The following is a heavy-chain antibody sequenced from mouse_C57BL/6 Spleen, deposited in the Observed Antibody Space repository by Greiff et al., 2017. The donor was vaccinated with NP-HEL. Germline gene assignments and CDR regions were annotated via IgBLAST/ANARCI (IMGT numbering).Heavy chain of an antibody. J-gene: IGHJ1*03. Sequence: VQLQQSGPVLVKPGASVKMSCKASGYTFTDYYMNWVKQSHGKSLEWIGVINPYNGGTSYNQKFKGKATLTVDKSSSTAYMELNSLTSEDSAVYYCARDSNDWYFDVWGTGTTVTVSS. D-gene: IGHD2-5*01. CDR3: ARDSNDWYFDV. CDR2: INPYNGGT. V-gene: IGHV1-19*01. CDR1: GYTFTDYY.